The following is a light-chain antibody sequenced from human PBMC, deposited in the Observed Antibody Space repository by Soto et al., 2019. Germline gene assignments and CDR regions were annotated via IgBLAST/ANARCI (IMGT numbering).Light chain of an antibody. J-gene: IGKJ5*01. CDR3: QQYNNWPPIT. V-gene: IGKV3-15*01. CDR2: GAA. CDR1: QSVSIN. Sequence: EIVLTQSPSTLSVSPGERATLSCRASQSVSINLAWYQQKPGQAPRLLLYGAATRATGIPARFSGSGSGTEFTLTISSLQSEDFAVYYCQQYNNWPPITFGQGTRLEIK.